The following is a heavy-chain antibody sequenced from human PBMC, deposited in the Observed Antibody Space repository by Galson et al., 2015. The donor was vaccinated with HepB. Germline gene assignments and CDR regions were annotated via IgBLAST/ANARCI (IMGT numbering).Heavy chain of an antibody. CDR1: GYTFTGYY. CDR3: AKEAIRGVGIGMDV. J-gene: IGHJ6*02. Sequence: SVKVSCKASGYTFTGYYLHWVRQAPGQGLEWVGWINPKTGDTNYAQKLQGWVTMTRDTSISTAYLELSRLRSDDTAVYYCAKEAIRGVGIGMDVWGQGTTVTVSS. CDR2: INPKTGDT. D-gene: IGHD3-10*01. V-gene: IGHV1-2*04.